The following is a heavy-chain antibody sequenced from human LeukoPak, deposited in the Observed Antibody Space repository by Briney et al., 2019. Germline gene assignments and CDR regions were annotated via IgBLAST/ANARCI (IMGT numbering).Heavy chain of an antibody. J-gene: IGHJ6*03. V-gene: IGHV1-69*05. CDR2: IILIFGTA. Sequence: ASVKVSCEASGGTFSSYAISWVRQAPGQGLEWMGGIILIFGTANYAQKFQGRVTITTDESTSTAYMELSSLRSEDTAVYYCARDSRSSWYRGYYYYYYMDVWGKGTTVTVSS. CDR1: GGTFSSYA. CDR3: ARDSRSSWYRGYYYYYYMDV. D-gene: IGHD6-13*01.